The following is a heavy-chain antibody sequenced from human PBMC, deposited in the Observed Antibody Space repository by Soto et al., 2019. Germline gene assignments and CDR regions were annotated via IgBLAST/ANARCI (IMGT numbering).Heavy chain of an antibody. J-gene: IGHJ3*02. CDR2: IYYSGST. D-gene: IGHD3-22*01. CDR3: ARDGYYYDSSCYYAFDI. CDR1: GGSISSGDYY. V-gene: IGHV4-30-4*01. Sequence: SETLSLTCTVYGGSISSGDYYWSWVRQPPGEGLEWIGYIYYSGSTYYNPSLKSRVTISVNTSKNQFSLKLSSVTAADTAVYYCARDGYYYDSSCYYAFDIWGQGTMVTVSS.